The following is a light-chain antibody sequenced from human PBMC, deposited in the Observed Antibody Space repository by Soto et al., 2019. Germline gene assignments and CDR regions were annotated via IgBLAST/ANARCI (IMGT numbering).Light chain of an antibody. CDR3: QQRGSWPAT. Sequence: EIVMTQSPVTLSASPGERATLSCRASQSISNNLAWHQQKPGQAPRLLIYGASTRATGIPGRFSGSGSGTDFTLTISSLEPEDSAVYYCQQRGSWPATFGPGTKVEIK. J-gene: IGKJ3*01. CDR1: QSISNN. CDR2: GAS. V-gene: IGKV3-15*01.